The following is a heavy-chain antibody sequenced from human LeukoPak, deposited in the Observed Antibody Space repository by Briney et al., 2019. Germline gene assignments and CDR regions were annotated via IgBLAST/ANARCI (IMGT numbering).Heavy chain of an antibody. V-gene: IGHV1-69*13. CDR2: IIPLFGTA. CDR1: GGTFSTYA. Sequence: SVKVSCKTSGGTFSTYAISWVRQAPGQGLEWMGGIIPLFGTANYAQKFQGRITITADESDRVTITADGFTSTVYMGLSSLSSEDTAVYYCASAYDRDRNYYYYGMDVWGQGTTVTVSS. CDR3: ASAYDRDRNYYYYGMDV. D-gene: IGHD5-12*01. J-gene: IGHJ6*02.